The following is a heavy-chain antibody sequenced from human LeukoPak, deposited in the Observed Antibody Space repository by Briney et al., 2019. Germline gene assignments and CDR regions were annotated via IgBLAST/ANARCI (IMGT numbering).Heavy chain of an antibody. J-gene: IGHJ4*02. CDR3: ARDRTGTGYSSGSLDY. D-gene: IGHD6-19*01. V-gene: IGHV1-2*02. CDR2: INPNSGGT. CDR1: GYTFTGYY. Sequence: ASVKVSCKASGYTFTGYYMHWVRQAPGQGLEWMGWINPNSGGTNYAQKFQGRVTMTRDTSTSTVYMELSSLRSEDTAVYYCARDRTGTGYSSGSLDYWGQGTLVTVSS.